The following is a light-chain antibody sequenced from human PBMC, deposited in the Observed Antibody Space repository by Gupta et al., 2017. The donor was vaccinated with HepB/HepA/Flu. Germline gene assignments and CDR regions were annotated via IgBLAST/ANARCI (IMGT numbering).Light chain of an antibody. CDR2: ENT. CDR1: SSNIGSAS. CDR3: GTWDRSLTAFV. Sequence: QSILPQPPSVSATPGQKVTISCSGSSSNIGSASVSWYQQVPGTAPKLVIYENTKRPSGIPDRFAGSKSGTSATLIITGLQTGDEAQDDCGTWDRSLTAFVFGTGTKVTVL. J-gene: IGLJ1*01. V-gene: IGLV1-51*02.